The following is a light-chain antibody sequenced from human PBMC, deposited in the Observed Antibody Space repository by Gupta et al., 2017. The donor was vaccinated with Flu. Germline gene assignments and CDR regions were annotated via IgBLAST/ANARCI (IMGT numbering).Light chain of an antibody. V-gene: IGLV1-44*01. CDR2: GNN. CDR3: AAWDDSLNGRV. CDR1: SSNIGSNH. J-gene: IGLJ3*02. Sequence: RVTIACSGGSSNIGSNHVNWDHQFPGTAPKLLIYGNNQRPSGVPDRFSGSKSGTSASLAISGLQSEDEADYYCAAWDDSLNGRVFGGRTKLTVL.